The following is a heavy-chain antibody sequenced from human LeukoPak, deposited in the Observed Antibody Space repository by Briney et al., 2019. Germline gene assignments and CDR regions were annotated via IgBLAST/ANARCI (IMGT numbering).Heavy chain of an antibody. Sequence: ASVKVSCKASGYTFTSYGISWVRQAPGQGLEWMGWISAYNGNTNYAQKLQGRVTMTTDTSTGTAYMELRSLRSDDTAVYYCARGQLRSHRSPSDYWGQGTLVTVSS. D-gene: IGHD4-17*01. V-gene: IGHV1-18*01. CDR3: ARGQLRSHRSPSDY. CDR2: ISAYNGNT. CDR1: GYTFTSYG. J-gene: IGHJ4*02.